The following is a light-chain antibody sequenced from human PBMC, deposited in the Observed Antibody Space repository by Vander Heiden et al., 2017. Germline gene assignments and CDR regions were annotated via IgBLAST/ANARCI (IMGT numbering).Light chain of an antibody. CDR3: QAWDSSTAV. V-gene: IGLV3-1*01. CDR2: QNT. CDR1: NMGKKC. J-gene: IGLJ2*01. Sequence: SYELTQPPSVSVSPGQTATITCTRDNMGKKCTSWYQQKPGQSPVLVIYQNTKRPSGIPERFSGSNSGGTATLTISGTQAMDEADYYCQAWDSSTAVFGGGTKLSVL.